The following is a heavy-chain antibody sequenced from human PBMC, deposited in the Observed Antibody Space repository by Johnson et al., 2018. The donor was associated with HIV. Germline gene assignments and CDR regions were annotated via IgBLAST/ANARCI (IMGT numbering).Heavy chain of an antibody. V-gene: IGHV3-66*01. CDR2: IYSDDST. Sequence: VQLVESARGFVQPGGSPRLSCPPSGFPAIANYMNWVRQAPGKGLEWVSVIYSDDSTYYADSVQGRFTLPRDNSQNTLYLQMNSLRAEDTAVYYCARDAPNFFHSSGVRDDAFDIWGPGTMVTVSS. CDR3: ARDAPNFFHSSGVRDDAFDI. CDR1: GFPAIANY. D-gene: IGHD3-22*01. J-gene: IGHJ3*02.